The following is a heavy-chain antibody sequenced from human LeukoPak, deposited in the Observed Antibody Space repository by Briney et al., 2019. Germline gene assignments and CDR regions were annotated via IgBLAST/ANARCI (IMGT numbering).Heavy chain of an antibody. CDR1: GGSISGYY. J-gene: IGHJ4*02. Sequence: SETPSLTCTVSGGSISGYYWSWIRRPPRKGLERIGWIHYSGSTKYNPSLKSRVTIFVDTSNNQFSLKLNSVTAADTAVYYCARYDGGPANYLDCWGQGNLVTVSS. D-gene: IGHD3-16*01. CDR2: IHYSGST. CDR3: ARYDGGPANYLDC. V-gene: IGHV4-59*08.